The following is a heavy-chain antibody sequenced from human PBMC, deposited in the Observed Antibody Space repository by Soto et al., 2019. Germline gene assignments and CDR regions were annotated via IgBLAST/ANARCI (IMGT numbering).Heavy chain of an antibody. CDR1: GFTFSSYG. V-gene: IGHV3-33*01. CDR3: ARRLWNDAFDI. CDR2: IWYDGSNK. D-gene: IGHD1-1*01. Sequence: GGSLRLSCAASGFTFSSYGMHWVRQAPGKGLEWVAVIWYDGSNKYYADSVKGRFTISRDNSKNTLYLQMNSLRAEDTAVYYCARRLWNDAFDIWGQGTMVTVSS. J-gene: IGHJ3*02.